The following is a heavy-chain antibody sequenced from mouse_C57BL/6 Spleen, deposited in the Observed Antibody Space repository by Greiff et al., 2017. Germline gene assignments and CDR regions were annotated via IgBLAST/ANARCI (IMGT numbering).Heavy chain of an antibody. D-gene: IGHD1-1*01. CDR3: ARDGTVVKGYFDY. CDR2: ISDGGSYT. CDR1: GFTFSSYA. Sequence: EVQLVESGGGLVKPGGSLKLSCAASGFTFSSYAMSWVRQIPEKRLEWVATISDGGSYTYYPDNVKGRFTISRDNAKNNLYLQMSHLKSEDTAMYYCARDGTVVKGYFDYWGQGTTLTVSS. V-gene: IGHV5-4*01. J-gene: IGHJ2*01.